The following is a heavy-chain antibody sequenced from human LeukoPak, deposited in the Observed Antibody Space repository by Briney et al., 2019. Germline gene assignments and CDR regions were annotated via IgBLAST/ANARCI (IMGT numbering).Heavy chain of an antibody. V-gene: IGHV1-2*02. CDR3: ARAAVITEGEFDP. CDR2: INPNSGGI. J-gene: IGHJ5*02. CDR1: GYTFTGYY. D-gene: IGHD3-22*01. Sequence: EASVKVSCKASGYTFTGYYMHWVRQAPGQGLEWMGWINPNSGGINSAQKFQGRVTMTRDTSISTAYMELRSLRSDDTAVYYCARAAVITEGEFDPWGQGTLVTVSS.